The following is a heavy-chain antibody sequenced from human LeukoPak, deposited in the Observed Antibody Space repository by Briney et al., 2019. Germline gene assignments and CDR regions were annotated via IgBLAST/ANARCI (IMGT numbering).Heavy chain of an antibody. D-gene: IGHD1-14*01. V-gene: IGHV1-8*03. Sequence: GASVKVSCKASGYTFTSYDINWGRQCTGQGLEWMGWMNPNRGITGYAQKFQGRVTINRNTSIRTAYMELSRLRSEDMAVYSCARTIRRRKSYYCYYMDVWGKGTTVTVSS. J-gene: IGHJ6*03. CDR3: ARTIRRRKSYYCYYMDV. CDR2: MNPNRGIT. CDR1: GYTFTSYD.